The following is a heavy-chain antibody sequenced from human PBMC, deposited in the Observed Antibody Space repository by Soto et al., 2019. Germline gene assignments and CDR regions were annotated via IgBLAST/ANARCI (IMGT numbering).Heavy chain of an antibody. CDR3: TTDKGHSSGWPN. D-gene: IGHD6-19*01. CDR1: GFTFSNAW. CDR2: IKSKTDGGTT. V-gene: IGHV3-15*01. Sequence: EVQLVESGGGLVQPGGALKLSCAASGFTFSNAWMSWVRQAPGKGLEWVGRIKSKTDGGTTDYAAPVKGRFTISRDDSKNTLYLQMNSLKTENTAVYYSTTDKGHSSGWPNWGQGTLVAVSS. J-gene: IGHJ4*02.